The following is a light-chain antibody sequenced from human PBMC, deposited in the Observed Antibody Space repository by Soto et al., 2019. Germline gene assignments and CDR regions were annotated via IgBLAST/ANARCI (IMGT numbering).Light chain of an antibody. J-gene: IGKJ1*01. CDR2: DAS. Sequence: EIVLTQSPATLSLAPGERATLSCRASQSVSSYLAWYQQKPGEAPRLLIYDASNRATGIPARFTGSGSGTDFTLTISGLEPEDFAVYYCQQRSNLPPWTFAQGPKVEIK. CDR1: QSVSSY. CDR3: QQRSNLPPWT. V-gene: IGKV3-11*01.